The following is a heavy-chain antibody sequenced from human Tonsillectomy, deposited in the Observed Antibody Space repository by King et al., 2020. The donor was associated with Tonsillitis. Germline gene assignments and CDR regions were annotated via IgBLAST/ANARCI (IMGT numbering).Heavy chain of an antibody. Sequence: VQLVESGGGLVQPGGSLRLSCAASGFTFSSYAMSWVRQAPGKGLEWVSAISGSGGSTYYADSVKGRFTISRDNSKNTLYLQMNSLRAEDTAVYYCAKPPPGSGYGDGCYFDLWGRGTLVTVSS. V-gene: IGHV3-23*04. D-gene: IGHD5-12*01. J-gene: IGHJ2*01. CDR3: AKPPPGSGYGDGCYFDL. CDR1: GFTFSSYA. CDR2: ISGSGGST.